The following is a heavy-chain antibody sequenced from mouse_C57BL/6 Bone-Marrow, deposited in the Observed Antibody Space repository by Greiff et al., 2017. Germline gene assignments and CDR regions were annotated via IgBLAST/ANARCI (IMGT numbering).Heavy chain of an antibody. CDR3: ATYGYDRDYAMDY. J-gene: IGHJ4*01. D-gene: IGHD2-2*01. V-gene: IGHV1-9*01. CDR1: GYTFTGYW. CDR2: ILPGSGST. Sequence: QVQLQQSGAELMKPGASVKLSCKATGYTFTGYWIAWVKQRPGHGLEWIGEILPGSGSTNNNEKFKGKATFTADTSSNTAYMQLRSLTTEDSAIDYCATYGYDRDYAMDYWGQGTSVTVSS.